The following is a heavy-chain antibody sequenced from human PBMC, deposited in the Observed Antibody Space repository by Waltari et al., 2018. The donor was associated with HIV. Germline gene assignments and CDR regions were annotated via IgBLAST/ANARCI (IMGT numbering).Heavy chain of an antibody. D-gene: IGHD2-21*02. CDR3: ASIAYCGGDCYPRGMDV. J-gene: IGHJ6*02. Sequence: EVQLVESGGGLVQPGGSLRLSCAASGFTVSSNYMSWVRQAPGKGREWGVVIYSAGSTYYADSVKGRFTIPRDNSKNTLYLQMNSLRAEDTAVYYCASIAYCGGDCYPRGMDVWGQGTTVTVSS. CDR1: GFTVSSNY. CDR2: IYSAGST. V-gene: IGHV3-66*01.